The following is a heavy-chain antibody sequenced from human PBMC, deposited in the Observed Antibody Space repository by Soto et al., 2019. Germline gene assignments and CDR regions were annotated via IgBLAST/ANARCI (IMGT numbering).Heavy chain of an antibody. D-gene: IGHD6-19*01. CDR1: GGSISSGGHS. CDR2: ISHSGST. J-gene: IGHJ4*02. V-gene: IGHV4-30-2*01. CDR3: ARGGLLPDY. Sequence: SETLSLTCAVSGGSISSGGHSWSWIRQPPGKGLEWIGYISHSGSTYYNPSLKSRVTISVDRSKNRFSLKLSSVTAADTAVYYCARGGLLPDYWGQGTLVTVSS.